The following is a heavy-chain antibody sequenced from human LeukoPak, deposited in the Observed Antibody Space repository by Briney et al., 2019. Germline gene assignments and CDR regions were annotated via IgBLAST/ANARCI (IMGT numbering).Heavy chain of an antibody. Sequence: SETLSLTCTVSGYSISRGYYWGWIRQPPGKGLEWIGSISHSGYTYYNPSLKTRVNMSLDTSKNQFSLNLRSVTSADTAVYFCTRVSIHGDSDYWGQGTLVTVSS. CDR3: TRVSIHGDSDY. V-gene: IGHV4-38-2*02. CDR1: GYSISRGYY. J-gene: IGHJ4*02. CDR2: ISHSGYT.